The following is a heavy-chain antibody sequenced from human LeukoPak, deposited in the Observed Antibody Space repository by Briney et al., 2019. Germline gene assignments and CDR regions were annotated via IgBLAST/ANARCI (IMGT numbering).Heavy chain of an antibody. CDR1: GYTFTNYA. J-gene: IGHJ3*02. CDR3: ARERGDRDTFHI. V-gene: IGHV7-4-1*02. D-gene: IGHD7-27*01. Sequence: ASVTVSCKASGYTFTNYAVNWLRQAPGQGLEWMGWINTNTGNPPYAQGFTGRLVFSLDTSVSAAYLQISSLKAEDTAVYYCARERGDRDTFHIWGQGTMVTVSS. CDR2: INTNTGNP.